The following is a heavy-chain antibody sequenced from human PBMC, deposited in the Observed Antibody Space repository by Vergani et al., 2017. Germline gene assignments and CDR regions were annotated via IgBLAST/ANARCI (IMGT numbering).Heavy chain of an antibody. V-gene: IGHV4-34*01. D-gene: IGHD2-2*02. Sequence: QVQLQQWGAGLLKPSETLSLTFAVYGGSFSGYYWSWIRQPPGKGLEWIGEINHSGSTNYNPSLKSRVTISVDTSKNQFSLKLSSVTAADTAVYYCARGVYCSSTSCYTDSMSSSFFDYWGQGTLVTVSS. CDR1: GGSFSGYY. CDR3: ARGVYCSSTSCYTDSMSSSFFDY. CDR2: INHSGST. J-gene: IGHJ4*02.